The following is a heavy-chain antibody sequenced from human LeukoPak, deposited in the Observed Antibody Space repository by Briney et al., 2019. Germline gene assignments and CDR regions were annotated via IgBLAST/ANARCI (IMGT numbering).Heavy chain of an antibody. D-gene: IGHD6-13*01. V-gene: IGHV3-48*03. CDR3: ARDYVGIAAAYWYFDL. CDR1: CSTFSSYE. J-gene: IGHJ2*01. CDR2: ISSGGSTI. Sequence: GAPQRLCCASCCSTFSSYEMKGRQMAPGEGQERGSYISSGGSTIYYAAFEGHRSTISRDNAQNPLYLQMNSLRAEDTAVYYCARDYVGIAAAYWYFDLWGRGTLVTVSS.